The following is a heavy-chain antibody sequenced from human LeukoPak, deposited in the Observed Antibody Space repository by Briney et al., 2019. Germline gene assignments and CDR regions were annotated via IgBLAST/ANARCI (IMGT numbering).Heavy chain of an antibody. Sequence: GRSLRLSCVASGFTFNNYGMHWVRQAPGKGLEWVAVISYDGSNKYYADSVKGRFTISRDNSKNTLYLQMNSLRAEDTAAYYCAKEDSSGWYYFDYWGQGTLVTVSS. CDR2: ISYDGSNK. CDR1: GFTFNNYG. V-gene: IGHV3-30*18. J-gene: IGHJ4*02. CDR3: AKEDSSGWYYFDY. D-gene: IGHD6-19*01.